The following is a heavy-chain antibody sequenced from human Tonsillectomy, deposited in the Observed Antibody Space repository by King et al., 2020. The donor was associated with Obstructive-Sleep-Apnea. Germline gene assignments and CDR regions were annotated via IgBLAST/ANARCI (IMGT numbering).Heavy chain of an antibody. V-gene: IGHV1-69*01. Sequence: QLVQSGAEVKKPGSSVKVPCKASGGTFSSYAISWVRQAPGQGLEWMGGIIPIFGTANYAQKFQGRVTITADESTSTAYMELSSLRSEDSAVYYCARGVVPAALYYYGMDVWGQGTTVTVSS. J-gene: IGHJ6*02. CDR2: IIPIFGTA. D-gene: IGHD2-2*01. CDR1: GGTFSSYA. CDR3: ARGVVPAALYYYGMDV.